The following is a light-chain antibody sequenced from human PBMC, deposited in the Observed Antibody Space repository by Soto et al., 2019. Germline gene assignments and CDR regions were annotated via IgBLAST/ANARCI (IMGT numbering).Light chain of an antibody. CDR1: QSVSSN. J-gene: IGKJ4*01. CDR2: ATS. Sequence: EIVMTQSPATLSVSPGERASLSFRASQSVSSNLAWYQQTPGQTPWLLIYATSTRATGIPARFSGSGSGTEFTLSISGLQSEDCAVYYCQHCNSWPLTLCGGTKV. V-gene: IGKV3-15*01. CDR3: QHCNSWPLT.